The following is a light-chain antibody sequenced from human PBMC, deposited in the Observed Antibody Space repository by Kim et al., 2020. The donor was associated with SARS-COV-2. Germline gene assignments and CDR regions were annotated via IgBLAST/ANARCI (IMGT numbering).Light chain of an antibody. V-gene: IGKV3-20*01. J-gene: IGKJ4*01. CDR1: ASVSNTY. CDR3: QHYGSPTLT. Sequence: SHGDSATLSCRASASVSNTYVAWYQQKPGQAPRLLIYDTSSRATGIADRFSGSGSGTDFTLTISRLEPEDFAVFYCQHYGSPTLTFGGGTKVDIK. CDR2: DTS.